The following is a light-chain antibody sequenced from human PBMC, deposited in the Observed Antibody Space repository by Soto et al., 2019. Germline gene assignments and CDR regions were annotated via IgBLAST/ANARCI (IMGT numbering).Light chain of an antibody. CDR1: QSVLRGSNSKNL. V-gene: IGKV4-1*01. CDR2: WAS. CDR3: QQYFTTPQP. Sequence: DIVLTQSPGSLAVSLGETVTIKCKSSQSVLRGSNSKNLLAWHQQKPGQPPKVLIYWASSREGGVPARFRGSGSGIDFTLTITNVQADDVAVYYCQQYFTTPQPCGPGTKVEIK. J-gene: IGKJ2*01.